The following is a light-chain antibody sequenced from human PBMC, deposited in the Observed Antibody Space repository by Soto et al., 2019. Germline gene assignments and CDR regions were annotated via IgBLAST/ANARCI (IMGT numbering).Light chain of an antibody. CDR1: SSNIGSNT. Sequence: QSVLTQPPSASGTPGQRVTISCSGSSSNIGSNTIHWYQQLAGTAPKLLIHSDDKLPSGVPDRFSGSKSGTSGSLAISGLQSGDEADYYCAAWDDSLNGFVFGDGTKVTVL. CDR2: SDD. CDR3: AAWDDSLNGFV. J-gene: IGLJ1*01. V-gene: IGLV1-44*01.